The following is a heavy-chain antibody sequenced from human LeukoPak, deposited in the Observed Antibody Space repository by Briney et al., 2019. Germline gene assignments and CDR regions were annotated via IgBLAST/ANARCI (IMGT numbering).Heavy chain of an antibody. D-gene: IGHD3-22*01. Sequence: GGSLRLSCAASGSTFSSYSMNWVRQAPGKGLEWVSSISSSSSYIYYADSVKGRFTISRDNAKNSLYLQMNSLRAEDTAVYYCASRVVYYYDSSGSLDDYWGQGTLVTVSS. CDR3: ASRVVYYYDSSGSLDDY. J-gene: IGHJ4*02. CDR2: ISSSSSYI. V-gene: IGHV3-21*01. CDR1: GSTFSSYS.